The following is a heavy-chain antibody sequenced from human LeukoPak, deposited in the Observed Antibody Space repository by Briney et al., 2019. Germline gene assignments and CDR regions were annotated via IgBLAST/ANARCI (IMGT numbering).Heavy chain of an antibody. CDR1: GFTFSSYW. V-gene: IGHV3-7*01. J-gene: IGHJ4*02. CDR3: ARDLPGKYCSSTSCYGNY. CDR2: IKQDGSEK. Sequence: PGGSLRLSCAASGFTFSSYWMSWVRQAPGKGLERVANIKQDGSEKYYVDSVKGRFTISRDNAKNSLYLQMNSLRAEDTAVYYCARDLPGKYCSSTSCYGNYWGQGTLVAVSS. D-gene: IGHD2-2*01.